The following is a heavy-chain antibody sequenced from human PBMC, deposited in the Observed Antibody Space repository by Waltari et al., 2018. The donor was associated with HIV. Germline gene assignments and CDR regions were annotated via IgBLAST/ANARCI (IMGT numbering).Heavy chain of an antibody. CDR2: ISSDGDTI. J-gene: IGHJ3*02. V-gene: IGHV3-48*02. Sequence: VNLVESGGGLVQPGGSLRLSCAASGFSFTTYKMNWVRQAPGKGLEWVSYISSDGDTIYYADSVKGRFTIFRDNAKNTLYLQMSTLKDDDTAIYFCATIVDGAFDTWGQGTTVTVSS. CDR1: GFSFTTYK. CDR3: ATIVDGAFDT. D-gene: IGHD1-26*01.